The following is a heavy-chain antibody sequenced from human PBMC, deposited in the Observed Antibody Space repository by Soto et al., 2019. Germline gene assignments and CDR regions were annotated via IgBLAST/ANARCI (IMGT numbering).Heavy chain of an antibody. CDR2: VSATAGAT. J-gene: IGHJ4*02. Sequence: DVQLVDSGGGLVQPGGSLRLSCAASGFTFSNYAMSWVRQAPGKGLEWVSLVSATAGATYYTDSVKGRFTISRDNSRNTGYLQMNSLRADDAAVYYCAKDRLAGGFDYWGQGTLVTVSS. CDR3: AKDRLAGGFDY. V-gene: IGHV3-23*04. CDR1: GFTFSNYA. D-gene: IGHD3-16*01.